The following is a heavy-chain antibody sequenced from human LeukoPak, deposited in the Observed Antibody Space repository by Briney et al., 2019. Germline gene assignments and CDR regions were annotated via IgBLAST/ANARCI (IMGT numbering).Heavy chain of an antibody. Sequence: GASVKVSCTASGHTFTSYGISWVRQAPGQGLEWMGWISAYNGNTNYAQKLQGRVTMTTDTSTSTAYMELRSLRSDDTAVYYCAREPYCYGSGSYLDYWGQGTLVTVSS. V-gene: IGHV1-18*01. CDR1: GHTFTSYG. J-gene: IGHJ4*02. D-gene: IGHD3-10*01. CDR3: AREPYCYGSGSYLDY. CDR2: ISAYNGNT.